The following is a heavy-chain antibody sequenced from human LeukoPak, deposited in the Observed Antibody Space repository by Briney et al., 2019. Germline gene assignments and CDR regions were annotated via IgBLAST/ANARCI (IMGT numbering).Heavy chain of an antibody. CDR3: ARTVVVTATADYFDH. J-gene: IGHJ4*02. CDR1: GLTVSSNY. V-gene: IGHV3-53*01. Sequence: GGSLRLSCAASGLTVSSNYMSWVRQAPGKGLESVSALYSDGSAYYAASVKGRFSISRDNSQNTLYLQMNGLRAEDTAVYYCARTVVVTATADYFDHWGQGTLVTVSS. D-gene: IGHD2-15*01. CDR2: LYSDGSA.